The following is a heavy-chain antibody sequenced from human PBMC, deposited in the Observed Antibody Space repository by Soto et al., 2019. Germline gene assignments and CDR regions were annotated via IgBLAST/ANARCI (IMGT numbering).Heavy chain of an antibody. V-gene: IGHV4-59*01. Sequence: PSETLSLTCTVSGGSISSYYWSWIRQPPGKGLEWIGYIYYSGSTNYNPSLKSRVTISVDTSKNQFSLKLSSVTAADTAVYYCARTDYYYDISGYAPAAFDIWGRGTMVTVSS. J-gene: IGHJ3*02. D-gene: IGHD3-22*01. CDR2: IYYSGST. CDR3: ARTDYYYDISGYAPAAFDI. CDR1: GGSISSYY.